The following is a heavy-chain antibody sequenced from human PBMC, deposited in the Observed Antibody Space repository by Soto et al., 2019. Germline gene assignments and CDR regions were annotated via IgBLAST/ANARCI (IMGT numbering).Heavy chain of an antibody. CDR1: GGTFSSYA. V-gene: IGHV1-69*13. J-gene: IGHJ6*02. CDR2: IIPIFGTA. Sequence: GASGKGSCKAFGGTFSSYAISWVRQAPGQGLEWMGGIIPIFGTANYAQKFQGRVTITADESTSTAYMELSSLRSEDTAVSYCDLYVDRGYYGMDVWGQGTTVPVSS. D-gene: IGHD5-12*01. CDR3: DLYVDRGYYGMDV.